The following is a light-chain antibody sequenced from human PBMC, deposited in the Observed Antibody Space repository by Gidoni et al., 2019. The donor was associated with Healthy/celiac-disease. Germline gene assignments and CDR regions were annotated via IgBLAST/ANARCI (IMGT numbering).Light chain of an antibody. CDR1: QSVSSY. J-gene: IGKJ4*01. CDR2: DSS. V-gene: IGKV3-11*01. Sequence: EIVLTQSPATLSLSPGERATLSCRASQSVSSYLAWYQQKPGQAPMLLIYDSSNRATGIPARFSGSGSGTDFTLTISSLEPEDFAVYYCQQRSNWPPLTCXGXTKVEIK. CDR3: QQRSNWPPLT.